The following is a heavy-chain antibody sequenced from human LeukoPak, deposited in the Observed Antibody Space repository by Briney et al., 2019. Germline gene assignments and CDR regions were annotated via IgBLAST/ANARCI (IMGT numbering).Heavy chain of an antibody. CDR3: ARNGGNSDFDY. CDR2: IYYSGAT. V-gene: IGHV4-59*04. D-gene: IGHD4-23*01. Sequence: SETLSLTCTVSGGSISSYYWSWIRQPPGKGLEWIGEIYYSGATNYNPSLKSRVTMLLDKSNNQFSLKLNSVTAADTAVYYCARNGGNSDFDYWGQGTLVTVSS. J-gene: IGHJ4*02. CDR1: GGSISSYY.